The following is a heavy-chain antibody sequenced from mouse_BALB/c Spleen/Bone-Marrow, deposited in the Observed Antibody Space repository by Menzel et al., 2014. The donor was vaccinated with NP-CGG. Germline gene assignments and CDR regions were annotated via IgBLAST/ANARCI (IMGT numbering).Heavy chain of an antibody. V-gene: IGHV1-14*01. CDR1: GYTFTSYI. Sequence: EVQLVESGPELVKPGASVKMSCKASGYTFTSYIMHWVKQKPGQGLEWIGYINPYNDGTKYKEKFKGKATLTSDKSSSTAYMELSSLTSEDPAVYYCARRWLPYAMDYWGQGTSVTVSS. CDR3: ARRWLPYAMDY. J-gene: IGHJ4*01. CDR2: INPYNDGT. D-gene: IGHD2-3*01.